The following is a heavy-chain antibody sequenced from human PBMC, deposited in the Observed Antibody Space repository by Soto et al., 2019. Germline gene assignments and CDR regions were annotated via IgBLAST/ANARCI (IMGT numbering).Heavy chain of an antibody. J-gene: IGHJ4*02. Sequence: QVQLQESGPGLVKPSETLSLTCTVSSGSISGYYWGWIRQPPGEGLEWIGYIHYSGNPHYNPSLKSRVAISVDTPRSQFSLRLSSVTAADTAVYYCARGYLGNDWYYYFDNWGQGALVTVSS. V-gene: IGHV4-59*01. D-gene: IGHD2-21*01. CDR2: IHYSGNP. CDR3: ARGYLGNDWYYYFDN. CDR1: SGSISGYY.